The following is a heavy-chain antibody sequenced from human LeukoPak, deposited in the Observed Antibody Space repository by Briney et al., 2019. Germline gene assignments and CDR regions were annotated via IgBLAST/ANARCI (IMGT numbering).Heavy chain of an antibody. CDR2: IWHDGSNK. CDR1: GFTFSTYG. CDR3: ARDGYSGYDFLRSSDF. J-gene: IGHJ2*01. V-gene: IGHV3-33*01. Sequence: PGGSLRLSCAASGFTFSTYGFHWVRQAPGKGLEWVAFIWHDGSNKYYVDSVKGRFTISRDNSKNTLYLEMNSLRAEDTAVYYCARDGYSGYDFLRSSDFWGRGTLVTVSS. D-gene: IGHD5-12*01.